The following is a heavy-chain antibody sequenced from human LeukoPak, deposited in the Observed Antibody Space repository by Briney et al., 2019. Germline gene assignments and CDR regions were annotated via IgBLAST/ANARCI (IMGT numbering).Heavy chain of an antibody. J-gene: IGHJ4*02. D-gene: IGHD6-19*01. CDR1: GGTFSSYA. Sequence: SVKVSCKASGGTFSSYAISWVRQAPGQGLEWMGGIIPIFGTANYAQKFQGRVTITADKSTSTAYMELSSLRSEDTAVYYCARTTTLSSGCLGYWGQGTLVTVSS. CDR2: IIPIFGTA. CDR3: ARTTTLSSGCLGY. V-gene: IGHV1-69*06.